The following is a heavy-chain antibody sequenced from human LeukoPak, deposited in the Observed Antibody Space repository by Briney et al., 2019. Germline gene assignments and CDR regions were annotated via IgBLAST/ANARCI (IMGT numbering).Heavy chain of an antibody. CDR1: GFTFDDYG. CDR2: INWNGGST. J-gene: IGHJ4*02. CDR3: AKDSDTAMVTDFDY. D-gene: IGHD5-18*01. Sequence: GGSLRLSCAASGFTFDDYGMSWVRQAPGKGLEWVSGINWNGGSTGYADSVKGRFTISRDNAKNSLYLQMNSLRAEDTAVYYCAKDSDTAMVTDFDYWGQGTLVTVSS. V-gene: IGHV3-20*04.